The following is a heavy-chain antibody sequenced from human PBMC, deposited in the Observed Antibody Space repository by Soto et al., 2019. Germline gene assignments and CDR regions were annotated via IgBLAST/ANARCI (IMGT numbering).Heavy chain of an antibody. J-gene: IGHJ6*02. CDR1: GFTFSSYG. CDR2: IWYDGSNK. D-gene: IGHD3-10*01. Sequence: QVQLVESGGGVVQPGRSLRLSCAASGFTFSSYGMHWVRQAPGKGLEWVAVIWYDGSNKYYADSVKGRFTISRDNSKNTQXLQMNSLRAEDTAVYYCARGGAMVRGAYYYYGMDVWGQGTTVTVSS. V-gene: IGHV3-33*01. CDR3: ARGGAMVRGAYYYYGMDV.